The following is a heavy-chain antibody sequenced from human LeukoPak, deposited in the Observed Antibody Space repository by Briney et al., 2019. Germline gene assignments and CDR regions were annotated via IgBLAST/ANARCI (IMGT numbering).Heavy chain of an antibody. CDR1: GLAFSNCR. CDR3: ARDEFGPLAF. J-gene: IGHJ4*02. V-gene: IGHV3-7*05. D-gene: IGHD3/OR15-3a*01. CDR2: IKEDGTET. Sequence: GGSLRLSCVVSGLAFSNCRMTWVRQAPGRGLEWVANIKEDGTETSYVGSVKGRFTISRDNAKNSLYLQMNSLRAEDTALYYCARDEFGPLAFWGRGTLVTVSS.